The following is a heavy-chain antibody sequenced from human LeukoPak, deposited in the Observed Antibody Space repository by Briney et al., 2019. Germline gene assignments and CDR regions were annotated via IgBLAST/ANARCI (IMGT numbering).Heavy chain of an antibody. CDR2: INTSGST. J-gene: IGHJ6*03. D-gene: IGHD6-13*01. CDR3: ARDYGSSWPYMDV. Sequence: SETLSLTCTVSGGSISSYYWSWIRQPAGKGLEWIGRINTSGSTNYNPSLKSRVTMSVDMSKNQFSLRLNSVTAADTAVFYCARDYGSSWPYMDVWGKGTTVTISS. CDR1: GGSISSYY. V-gene: IGHV4-4*07.